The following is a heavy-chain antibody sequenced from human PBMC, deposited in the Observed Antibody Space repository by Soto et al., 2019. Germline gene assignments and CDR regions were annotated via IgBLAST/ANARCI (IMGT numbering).Heavy chain of an antibody. CDR1: GFTFSSYG. CDR3: AKDRTARHYYYYGMDV. J-gene: IGHJ6*02. D-gene: IGHD5-18*01. V-gene: IGHV3-30*18. CDR2: ISYDGSNK. Sequence: GGSLRLSCAASGFTFSSYGMHWVRQAPGKGLEWVAVISYDGSNKYYADSVKGRFTNSRDNSKNTLYLQMNSLRAEDTAVYYCAKDRTARHYYYYGMDVWGQGTTVTVSS.